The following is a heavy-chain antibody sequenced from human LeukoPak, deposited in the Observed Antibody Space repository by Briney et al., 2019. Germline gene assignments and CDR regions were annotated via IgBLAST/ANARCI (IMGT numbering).Heavy chain of an antibody. D-gene: IGHD3-10*01. CDR3: ARGMWFDTLFSTFDV. CDR2: INHSGST. Sequence: PSETLSLTCAVYGGSFSGYYWSWIRQPPGKGLEWIGEINHSGSTNYNPSLKSRVTISVDTSKNQFSLMLKSVTAADTALYYCARGMWFDTLFSTFDVWGQGTMVSVSS. V-gene: IGHV4-34*01. J-gene: IGHJ3*01. CDR1: GGSFSGYY.